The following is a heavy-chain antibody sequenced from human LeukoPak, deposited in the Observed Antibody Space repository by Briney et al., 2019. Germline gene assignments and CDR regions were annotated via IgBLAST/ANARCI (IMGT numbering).Heavy chain of an antibody. J-gene: IGHJ4*02. CDR2: ISSSSSTI. V-gene: IGHV3-48*04. CDR1: GFAFSIYS. D-gene: IGHD1-26*01. Sequence: PGGSLRLSCAASGFAFSIYSMNWVRQAPGKGLEWVSYISSSSSTIYYADSVKGRFTISRDNAKNSLYLQMTSLRAEDTAVYYCASNPFSGSPGWGQGTLVVVSS. CDR3: ASNPFSGSPG.